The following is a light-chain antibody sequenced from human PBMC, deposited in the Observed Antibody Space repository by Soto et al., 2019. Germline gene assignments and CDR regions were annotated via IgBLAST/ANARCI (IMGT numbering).Light chain of an antibody. J-gene: IGKJ4*02. Sequence: DIVMTQSPDSLAVSLGERATINCKSSQSVLYSSNNQNYLAWYQQKPRQPPNLLIHWASNRESRVPDRFSGSVSGTDCNLTIISRQAEYGAVQYFLQYYDNPLTVGGGTKVEIK. CDR2: WAS. V-gene: IGKV4-1*01. CDR1: QSVLYSSNNQNY. CDR3: LQYYDNPLT.